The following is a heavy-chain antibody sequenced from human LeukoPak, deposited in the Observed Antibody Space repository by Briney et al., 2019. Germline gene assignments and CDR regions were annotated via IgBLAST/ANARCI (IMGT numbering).Heavy chain of an antibody. CDR1: GGSISSSNYYY. V-gene: IGHV4-39*07. J-gene: IGHJ4*02. Sequence: SETLSLTCTVSGGSISSSNYYYWGWIRQPPGKGLEWIGSIYYSGSTHYNPSLTSRVTISVDTSKNQFSLKLTSVTAADAAMYYCARKDGDGWGQGTLVTVSS. CDR2: IYYSGST. CDR3: ARKDGDG. D-gene: IGHD5-24*01.